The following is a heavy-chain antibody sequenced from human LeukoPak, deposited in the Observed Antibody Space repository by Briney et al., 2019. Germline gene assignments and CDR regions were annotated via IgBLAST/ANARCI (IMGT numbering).Heavy chain of an antibody. Sequence: GESLKISCKGSGYSFTSYWIGWVRQMPGKGLEWMGIIYPGDSDTRYSPSFQGQVTISADKSIGTAYLQWSSLKASDTAMYYCARGPYYDSSGYPARWFDPWGQGTLVTVSS. J-gene: IGHJ5*02. CDR3: ARGPYYDSSGYPARWFDP. V-gene: IGHV5-51*01. CDR1: GYSFTSYW. CDR2: IYPGDSDT. D-gene: IGHD3-22*01.